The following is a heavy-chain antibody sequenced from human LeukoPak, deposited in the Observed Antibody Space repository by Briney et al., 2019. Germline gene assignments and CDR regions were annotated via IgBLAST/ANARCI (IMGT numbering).Heavy chain of an antibody. CDR3: AKGVGASTVFDY. Sequence: PGGSLRLSCAASGFTFSSYGMHWVRQAPGKGLEWVAFIRYDGSNKYYADSVKGRFTISRDNSKNTLYLQMNSLRAEDTAVYYCAKGVGASTVFDYWGREPWSPSPQ. J-gene: IGHJ4*02. CDR2: IRYDGSNK. V-gene: IGHV3-30*02. CDR1: GFTFSSYG. D-gene: IGHD1-26*01.